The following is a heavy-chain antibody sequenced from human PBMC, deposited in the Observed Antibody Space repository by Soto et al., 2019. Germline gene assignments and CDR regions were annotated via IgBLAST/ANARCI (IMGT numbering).Heavy chain of an antibody. CDR3: ARLTASSPYYYYGMDV. J-gene: IGHJ6*02. CDR2: IYPGDSDT. CDR1: GYIFTNYW. V-gene: IGHV5-51*01. D-gene: IGHD2-21*02. Sequence: VESLKISCKGSGYIFTNYWISCWLQMPVKGLEWMGIIYPGDSDTRYSPSFEGQIIISADKSNSSAYLQWSSLKASDTAMFYCARLTASSPYYYYGMDVWGQGTTVTVSS.